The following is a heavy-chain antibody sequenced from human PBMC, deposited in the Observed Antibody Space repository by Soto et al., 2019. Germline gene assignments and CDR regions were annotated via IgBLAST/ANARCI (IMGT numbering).Heavy chain of an antibody. D-gene: IGHD5-12*01. J-gene: IGHJ4*02. CDR3: AKCYDGYPWSPGDY. V-gene: IGHV3-23*01. CDR1: GFTFGSYA. CDR2: ISGAGGST. Sequence: EVQLLESGGGLVQPGGSLRLSCAAPGFTFGSYAMNWVRQAPGKGLEWVSGISGAGGSTFYADSVRGRFTISRDNSKNRLYLQMNSLRAEDSAVYYCAKCYDGYPWSPGDYWGQGNLVSVSS.